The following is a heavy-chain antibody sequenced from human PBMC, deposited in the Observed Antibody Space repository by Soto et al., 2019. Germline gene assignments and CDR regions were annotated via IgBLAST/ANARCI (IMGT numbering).Heavy chain of an antibody. CDR3: ARLSATVTLAY. J-gene: IGHJ4*02. V-gene: IGHV4-59*08. CDR2: IYHSGST. Sequence: PSETLSFTCTVSGGSISSYYWSWIRQPPGKGLEWIGYIYHSGSTNYNPSLKSRVTISVDTSKNQFSLKLSSVTAADTAVYYCARLSATVTLAYWGQGTLVTVSS. D-gene: IGHD4-17*01. CDR1: GGSISSYY.